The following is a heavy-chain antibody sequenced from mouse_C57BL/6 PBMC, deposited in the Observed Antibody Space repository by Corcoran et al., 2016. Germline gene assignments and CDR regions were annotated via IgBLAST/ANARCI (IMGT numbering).Heavy chain of an antibody. CDR2: IYPRSGNT. V-gene: IGHV1-81*01. J-gene: IGHJ1*03. CDR3: ARSDYYGSSWYFDV. D-gene: IGHD1-1*01. CDR1: GYTFTSYG. Sequence: QVQLQQSGAELARPGASVKLSCKASGYTFTSYGISWVKQRTGQGLEWIGEIYPRSGNTYYNEKFKGKATLTADKSSSTAYMELRSLTSEDSAVYFCARSDYYGSSWYFDVWGTGTTVTVSS.